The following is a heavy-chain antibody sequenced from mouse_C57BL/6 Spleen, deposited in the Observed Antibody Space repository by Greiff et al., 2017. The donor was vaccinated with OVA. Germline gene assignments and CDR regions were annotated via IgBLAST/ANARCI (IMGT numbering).Heavy chain of an antibody. CDR1: GYAFSSSW. J-gene: IGHJ1*03. D-gene: IGHD1-1*01. Sequence: QVQLQQSGPELVKPGASVKISCKASGYAFSSSWMNWVKQRPGKGLEWIGRIYPGDGDTNYNGKFKGKATLTADKSSSTACMQLSSLTSEDSAVYFCARGNTTVVDSHWYFDVWGTGTTVTVSS. CDR3: ARGNTTVVDSHWYFDV. V-gene: IGHV1-82*01. CDR2: IYPGDGDT.